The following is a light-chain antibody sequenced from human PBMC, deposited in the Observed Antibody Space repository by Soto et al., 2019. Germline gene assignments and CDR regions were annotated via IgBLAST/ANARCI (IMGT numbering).Light chain of an antibody. CDR3: CSYAGSSTPHVV. Sequence: QSALTQPASVSGSPGQSITISCTGTSSDVGSYNLVSWYQQHPGKAPKLMIYEGSKRPSGVSNRFSGSKSGNTASLTISGLQAEDEADYYCCSYAGSSTPHVVFGGGNKVTVL. V-gene: IGLV2-23*01. CDR1: SSDVGSYNL. J-gene: IGLJ2*01. CDR2: EGS.